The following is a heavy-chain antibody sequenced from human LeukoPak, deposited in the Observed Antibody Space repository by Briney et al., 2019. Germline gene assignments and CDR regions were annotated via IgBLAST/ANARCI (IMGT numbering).Heavy chain of an antibody. CDR2: ISSSGSTI. Sequence: GGSLRLSCAASGFTFSDYYMSWIRQAPGKGLEWVSYISSSGSTIYYADSVKGRFTISRDNSKNTLYLQMNSLRAEDTAVYYCAKDGLEDGYYDFWSGKHYYYYMDVWGKGTTVTVSS. D-gene: IGHD3-3*01. CDR1: GFTFSDYY. CDR3: AKDGLEDGYYDFWSGKHYYYYMDV. V-gene: IGHV3-11*04. J-gene: IGHJ6*03.